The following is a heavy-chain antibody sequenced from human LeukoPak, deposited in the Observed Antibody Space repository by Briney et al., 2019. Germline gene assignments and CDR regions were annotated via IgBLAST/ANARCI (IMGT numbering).Heavy chain of an antibody. Sequence: SGKSLRLSCVASGFTFSGFGMHWVRQAPGKGLEWVAVISYDARHEYYRDSVKGRFSISRDNSKNTVSLQMDSLTIEDTAVYYCVRGGSPPTSTWSLDEWGQGTLVSVSS. D-gene: IGHD2-2*01. V-gene: IGHV3-30*03. J-gene: IGHJ4*02. CDR1: GFTFSGFG. CDR2: ISYDARHE. CDR3: VRGGSPPTSTWSLDE.